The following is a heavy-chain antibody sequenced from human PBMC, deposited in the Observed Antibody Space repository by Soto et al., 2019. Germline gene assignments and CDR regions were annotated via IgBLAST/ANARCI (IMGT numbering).Heavy chain of an antibody. V-gene: IGHV3-21*06. J-gene: IGHJ6*02. D-gene: IGHD2-15*01. CDR2: ISSSISYI. Sequence: GGSLRLSCAASGFTFSSYSMNWVRQAPGKGLEWVSSISSSISYIYYADSVKGRFTISRDNAKNSLYLQMNSLRAEDTAVYYCARDLLGSFLHYYYGMDVWGQGTTVTVSS. CDR3: ARDLLGSFLHYYYGMDV. CDR1: GFTFSSYS.